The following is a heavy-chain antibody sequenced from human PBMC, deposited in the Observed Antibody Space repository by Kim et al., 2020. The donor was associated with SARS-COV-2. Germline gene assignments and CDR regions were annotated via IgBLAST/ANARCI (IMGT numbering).Heavy chain of an antibody. V-gene: IGHV3-23*01. D-gene: IGHD3-22*01. Sequence: GGSLRLSCAASGFTFSAYAMSWVRQAPGKGLEWVSHISGSDGSTDYADSVKGRFILSRDNSKNTLHMQMNSLRAEDTAVYYCAKHFGSSGSEFQHLGQGT. J-gene: IGHJ1*01. CDR1: GFTFSAYA. CDR3: AKHFGSSGSEFQH. CDR2: ISGSDGST.